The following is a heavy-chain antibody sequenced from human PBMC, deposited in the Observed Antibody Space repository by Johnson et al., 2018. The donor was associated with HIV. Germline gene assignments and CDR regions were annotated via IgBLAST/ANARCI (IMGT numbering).Heavy chain of an antibody. CDR3: ARDGVRDGVRIHAFDI. J-gene: IGHJ3*02. V-gene: IGHV3-66*01. CDR2: IYSGGST. Sequence: VQLVESGGGVVRPGGSLRLSCSASGFTFDDYGMSWVRQAPGKGLEWVSVIYSGGSTYYADSVKGRFTISRDNSKNTLYLQMNSLSAEETAVYYCARDGVRDGVRIHAFDIWGQGTMVTVSS. D-gene: IGHD2/OR15-2a*01. CDR1: GFTFDDYG.